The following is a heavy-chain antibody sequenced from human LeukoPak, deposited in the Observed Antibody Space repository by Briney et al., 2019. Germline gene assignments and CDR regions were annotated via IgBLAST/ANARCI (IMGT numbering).Heavy chain of an antibody. Sequence: GGSLRLSCAASGFTFHDYPMHWVRQRPGKGLEWVALISGDGASKYYSESMRGRFTITRDNSRNTLYLQMHSLTTEDTAFYHCAKDTEEPHTWSFLLDPWGLGTLVTVSA. CDR1: GFTFHDYP. CDR2: ISGDGASK. V-gene: IGHV3-43*02. D-gene: IGHD1-26*01. J-gene: IGHJ5*02. CDR3: AKDTEEPHTWSFLLDP.